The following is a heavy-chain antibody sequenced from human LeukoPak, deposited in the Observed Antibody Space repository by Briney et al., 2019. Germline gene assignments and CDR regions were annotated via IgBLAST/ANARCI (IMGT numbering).Heavy chain of an antibody. CDR3: AIPLTTGRAGFDY. V-gene: IGHV3-23*01. D-gene: IGHD4-11*01. CDR2: ISGSGGST. J-gene: IGHJ4*02. CDR1: GFTFSSYA. Sequence: GGSLRLSCAASGFTFSSYAMSWVRQAPGKGLEWVSTISGSGGSTYYANSVKGRFTISRDNSKNTLYLQMNSLRAEDTAVYYCAIPLTTGRAGFDYWGRGTLVTVSS.